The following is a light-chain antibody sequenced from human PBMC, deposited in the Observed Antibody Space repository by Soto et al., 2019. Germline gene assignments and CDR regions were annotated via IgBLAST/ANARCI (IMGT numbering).Light chain of an antibody. J-gene: IGKJ4*01. V-gene: IGKV3-11*01. CDR3: QQRYNWLT. CDR2: GVS. Sequence: IVLTQSPATLSLSPGERATLSCRARQTVSSYLSWYQHKPGQAPRLLIYGVSNRATGIPARFSCSGSGTDFTLTISSIEPEDYAVYYCQQRYNWLTFGGGTKVEIK. CDR1: QTVSSY.